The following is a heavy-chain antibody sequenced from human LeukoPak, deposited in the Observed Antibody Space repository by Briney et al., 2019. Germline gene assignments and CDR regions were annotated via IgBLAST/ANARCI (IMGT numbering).Heavy chain of an antibody. D-gene: IGHD6-19*01. CDR2: ISGSGGSI. J-gene: IGHJ4*02. CDR3: ANPVSFTSGWVFPPSFDY. CDR1: GFTFSNYA. V-gene: IGHV3-23*01. Sequence: GGSLRLSCAASGFTFSNYAMSWVRQAPGKGLEWVSTISGSGGSIYYADSVRGRFTISRDNSKNTLFLQMNSLRADDAAVYYCANPVSFTSGWVFPPSFDYWGQGTLVTVSS.